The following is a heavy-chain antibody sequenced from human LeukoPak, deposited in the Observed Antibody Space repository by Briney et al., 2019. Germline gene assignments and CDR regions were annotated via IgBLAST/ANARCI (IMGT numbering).Heavy chain of an antibody. CDR1: GGSISSDYY. V-gene: IGHV4-30-4*01. Sequence: SQTLSLTCTVSGGSISSDYYWSWIRQPPGKGLEWIGYIYYSGSTYYNPSLKSRVNISVDTSKNQFSLKLSSVTAADTAVYYCARGSGWYGDYYYYGMDVWGQGTTVTVSS. CDR3: ARGSGWYGDYYYYGMDV. J-gene: IGHJ6*02. D-gene: IGHD6-19*01. CDR2: IYYSGST.